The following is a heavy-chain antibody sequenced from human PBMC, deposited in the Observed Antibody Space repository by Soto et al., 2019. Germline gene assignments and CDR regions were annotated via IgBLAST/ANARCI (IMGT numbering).Heavy chain of an antibody. V-gene: IGHV3-48*01. CDR2: ISSSSSTI. Sequence: GGSLRLSCTASAFTFSSYSMNWVRQAPGKGLEWVSYISSSSSTIYYADSVKGRFTISRDNAKNSLYLQMNSLRAEDTAVYYCARDKGRSPLDYWGQGTLVTVSS. D-gene: IGHD2-15*01. J-gene: IGHJ4*02. CDR1: AFTFSSYS. CDR3: ARDKGRSPLDY.